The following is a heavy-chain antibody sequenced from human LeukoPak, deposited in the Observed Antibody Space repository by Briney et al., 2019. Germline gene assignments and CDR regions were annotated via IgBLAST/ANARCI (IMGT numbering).Heavy chain of an antibody. CDR1: GYSLSSGYY. D-gene: IGHD3-3*01. J-gene: IGHJ5*02. CDR2: IYHSGST. V-gene: IGHV4-38-2*02. CDR3: ARGRITIFGVVIPPPGFSVWFDP. Sequence: SETLSLTCTVSGYSLSSGYYWGWSRQPPGKGLEWGGSIYHSGSTYYNPSLKSRVTISVDTSKNQFSLKLSSVTAADTAVYYCARGRITIFGVVIPPPGFSVWFDPWGQGTLVTVSS.